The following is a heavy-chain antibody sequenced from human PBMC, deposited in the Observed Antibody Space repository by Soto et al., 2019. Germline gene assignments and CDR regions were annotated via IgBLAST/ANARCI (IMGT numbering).Heavy chain of an antibody. CDR2: INHSGST. CDR1: GGSFSGYY. Sequence: SEILSLTCAVYGGSFSGYYWSWIRQPPGKGLEWIGEINHSGSTNYNPSLKSRVTISVDTSKNQFSLKLSSVTAADTAVYYCARESTGQGRSSSSRHAAVFDYWGQGTLVTVSS. CDR3: ARESTGQGRSSSSRHAAVFDY. J-gene: IGHJ4*02. V-gene: IGHV4-34*01. D-gene: IGHD6-6*01.